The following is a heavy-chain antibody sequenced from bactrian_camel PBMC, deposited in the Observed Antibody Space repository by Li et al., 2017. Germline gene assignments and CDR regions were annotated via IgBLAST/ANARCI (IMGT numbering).Heavy chain of an antibody. CDR1: TGTFSSAC. Sequence: QVQLVESGGGSVQAGGSLRLSCTARTGTFSSACMGWTRQVSGQEREGVASIDADGETSYADSVKGRFTVSRDNGKNSVYLQMDSLKLEDTAMYYCAANFGPYCSGPYLARRANFEGQGTQVTVS. D-gene: IGHD2*01. V-gene: IGHV3S9*01. J-gene: IGHJ4*01. CDR2: IDADGET.